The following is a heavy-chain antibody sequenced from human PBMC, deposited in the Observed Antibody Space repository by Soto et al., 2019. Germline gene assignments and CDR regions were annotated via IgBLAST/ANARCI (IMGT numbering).Heavy chain of an antibody. CDR2: IYSTGNS. D-gene: IGHD6-13*01. V-gene: IGHV4-39*01. CDR1: GDSIRSSSY. CDR3: RRSSRYSTDV. Sequence: QLKLQESGPGLVKPSETLSLTCTVSGDSIRSSSYWGWIRQPPGKGLEWIGSIYSTGNSNYNPSLNSQVNISVETTKNQFSLNVISVTAADTAEYYFRRSSRYSTDVWGQGTTVTVSS. J-gene: IGHJ6*02.